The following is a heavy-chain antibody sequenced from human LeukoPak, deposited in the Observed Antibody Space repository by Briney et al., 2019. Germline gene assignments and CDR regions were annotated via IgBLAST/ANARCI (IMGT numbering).Heavy chain of an antibody. CDR2: ISWNSGSI. CDR1: GFTFDDYA. Sequence: GGSLRLSCAASGFTFDDYATHWVRQAPGKGLEWVSGISWNSGSIGYADSVKGRFTISRDNSKNTLFLQMNSLRAEDTAVYYCARNVGKAFDYWGQGTLVTVSS. CDR3: ARNVGKAFDY. J-gene: IGHJ4*02. V-gene: IGHV3-9*01.